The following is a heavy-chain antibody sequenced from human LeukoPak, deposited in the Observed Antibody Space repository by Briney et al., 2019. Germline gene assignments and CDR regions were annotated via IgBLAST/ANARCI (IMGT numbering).Heavy chain of an antibody. V-gene: IGHV4-4*07. Sequence: PSETLSLTCTVSGGSISSYYWSWVRQPAGKGLEWVGRIYTSGSTNYNPSLKSRVTMSVDTSNNQFSLKLSSVPAADPAVYYCAKESVFGVVEDYWGQGTLVTVSS. CDR1: GGSISSYY. J-gene: IGHJ4*02. CDR3: AKESVFGVVEDY. D-gene: IGHD3-3*01. CDR2: IYTSGST.